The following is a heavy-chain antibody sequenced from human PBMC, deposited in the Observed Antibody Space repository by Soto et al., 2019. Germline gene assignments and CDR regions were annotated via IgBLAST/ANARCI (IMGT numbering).Heavy chain of an antibody. CDR3: VAGPDHAKSAY. V-gene: IGHV4-59*11. CDR2: GLRHEFV. J-gene: IGHJ4*01. Sequence: QVQLQESGPGLVKPSETLSLTCTVSGGSISDLYLSWTRQPPGKGLEWIGYGLRHEFVGTNPSLTNRVTLSVDMSKRQFSLRLNSVTAADTAVYYCVAGPDHAKSAYWGQGTLVTVSS. CDR1: GGSISDLY.